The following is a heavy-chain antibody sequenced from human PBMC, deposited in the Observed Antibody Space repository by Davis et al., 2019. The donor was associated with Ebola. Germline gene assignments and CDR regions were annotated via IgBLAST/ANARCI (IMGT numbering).Heavy chain of an antibody. CDR1: GGSISSGGYY. CDR3: ARIRVVPAAIRGAYYFDY. D-gene: IGHD2-2*01. V-gene: IGHV2-70*01. CDR2: IDWDDDK. Sequence: TLSLTCTVSGGSISSGGYYWSWIRQPPGKALEWLALIDWDDDKYYSTSLKTRLTISKDTSKNQVVLTMTNMDPVDTATYYCARIRVVPAAIRGAYYFDYWGQGTQVTVS. J-gene: IGHJ4*02.